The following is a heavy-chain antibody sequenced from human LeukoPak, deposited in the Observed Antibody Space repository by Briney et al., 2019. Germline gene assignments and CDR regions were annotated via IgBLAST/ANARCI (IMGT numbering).Heavy chain of an antibody. Sequence: GGTLRLSCAASGFTFSSYGMSWVRQAPGKGLEWVSAISGSGGSTYYADSVKGRFTISRDNAKNTVFLQMSSLRAEDTALYYCARKSASGNYPLDYWGQGTLVTVSS. CDR2: ISGSGGST. D-gene: IGHD3-10*01. CDR3: ARKSASGNYPLDY. V-gene: IGHV3-23*01. CDR1: GFTFSSYG. J-gene: IGHJ4*02.